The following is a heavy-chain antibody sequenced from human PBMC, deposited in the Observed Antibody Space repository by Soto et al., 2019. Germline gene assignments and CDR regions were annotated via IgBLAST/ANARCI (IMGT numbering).Heavy chain of an antibody. CDR1: GVIFSTDG. Sequence: QVQLVESGGGVVQPGRSLRLSCVASGVIFSTDGMHWVRQDPGKGLEWVALIWHDGSNKYYADYVKGRFTISKDYYKHSLYLNMNGLRAEETAVYYCARGSGNYSYGMHVWGQGTTVTVSS. CDR2: IWHDGSNK. D-gene: IGHD6-25*01. J-gene: IGHJ6*02. V-gene: IGHV3-33*01. CDR3: ARGSGNYSYGMHV.